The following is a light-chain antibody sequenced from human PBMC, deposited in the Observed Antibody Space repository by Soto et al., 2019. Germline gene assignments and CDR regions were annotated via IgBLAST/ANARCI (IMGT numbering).Light chain of an antibody. Sequence: VFSLSPGTLSLPTGESATLSCRASQTVSITYLAWYQQKPGQAPRLLIYGASTRATSFPARFSGSGSGTDFTLTISSLEPEDFAVYYCQQYGISGTFGQGTKVDIK. CDR3: QQYGISGT. J-gene: IGKJ1*01. V-gene: IGKV3-20*01. CDR1: QTVSITY. CDR2: GAS.